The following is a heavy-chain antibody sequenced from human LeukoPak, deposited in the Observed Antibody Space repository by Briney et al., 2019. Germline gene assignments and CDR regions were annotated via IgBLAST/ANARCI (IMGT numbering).Heavy chain of an antibody. D-gene: IGHD1-26*01. J-gene: IGHJ6*03. Sequence: ASVKVSCKASGYTFTSYGISWVRQAPGQGLEWMGWISAYNGNTNYAQKLQGRVTMTRDMSTSTVYMELSSLRSEDTAVYYCARGLGRGSYSPYYYYYMDVWGKGTTVTVSS. CDR1: GYTFTSYG. V-gene: IGHV1-18*01. CDR2: ISAYNGNT. CDR3: ARGLGRGSYSPYYYYYMDV.